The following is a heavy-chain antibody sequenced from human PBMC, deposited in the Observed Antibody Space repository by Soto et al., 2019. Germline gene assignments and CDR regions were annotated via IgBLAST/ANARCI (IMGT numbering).Heavy chain of an antibody. CDR1: GFSFSSYS. D-gene: IGHD6-13*01. CDR3: TRGEQQLVPYYYYGMDV. V-gene: IGHV3-21*01. Sequence: GGSLRLSCTASGFSFSSYSINWVRQAPGKGLEWVSSISSSGRYIYYADSVKGRFIVSRDNAKNSLHLQMNSLRAEDTAVYYCTRGEQQLVPYYYYGMDVWGQGTTVTVSS. CDR2: ISSSGRYI. J-gene: IGHJ6*02.